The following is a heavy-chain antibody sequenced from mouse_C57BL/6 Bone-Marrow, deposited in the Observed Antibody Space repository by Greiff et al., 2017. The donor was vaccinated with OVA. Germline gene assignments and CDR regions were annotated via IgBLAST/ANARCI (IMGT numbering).Heavy chain of an antibody. CDR3: ARRYYGSSLDY. V-gene: IGHV2-9-1*01. CDR2: IWPGGGT. Sequence: VQLQQSGPGLVAPSQSLSITCTVSGFSFTSYAISWVRQPPGKGLEWLGVIWPGGGTNYTPALKSRLSISKDNSKSQVFLKMNSLQADDTAGYYCARRYYGSSLDYWGQGTTLTVSS. CDR1: GFSFTSYA. D-gene: IGHD1-1*01. J-gene: IGHJ2*01.